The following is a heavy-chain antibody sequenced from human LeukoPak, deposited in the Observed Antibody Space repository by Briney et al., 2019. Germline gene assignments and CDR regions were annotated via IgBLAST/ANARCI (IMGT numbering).Heavy chain of an antibody. Sequence: GGSLRLSCAASGFTFSSNGMHWVRQAPGKGLEWAAFIRYDGSNKHYADSVKGRFTISRDNSKNTLYLQMNSLRAEDTAVYYCAKDLYFSSGGNWFDPWGQGTLVTVSS. CDR1: GFTFSSNG. CDR3: AKDLYFSSGGNWFDP. D-gene: IGHD3-22*01. CDR2: IRYDGSNK. V-gene: IGHV3-30*02. J-gene: IGHJ5*02.